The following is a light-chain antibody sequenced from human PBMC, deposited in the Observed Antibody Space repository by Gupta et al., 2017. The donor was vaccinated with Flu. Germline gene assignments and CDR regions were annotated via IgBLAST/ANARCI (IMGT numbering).Light chain of an antibody. J-gene: IGKJ1*01. CDR3: QQSYITPRT. CDR1: QRVGEY. V-gene: IGKV1-39*01. Sequence: PSSLSASVGDRVTISCRASQRVGEYLNWYQQRAGKAPKLLIYGASRLNSGVPSRFSGSGSGADFTLTISSRQPEDFATYYCQQSYITPRTFGPGTKVEIK. CDR2: GAS.